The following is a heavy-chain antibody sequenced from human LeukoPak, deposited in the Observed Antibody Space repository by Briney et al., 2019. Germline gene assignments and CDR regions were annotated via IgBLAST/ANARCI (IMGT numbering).Heavy chain of an antibody. Sequence: PGGSLRLSCAASEFTFSSYSMNWVRQAPGKGLEWVSYITNSGNSKSYADSVKGRFTISRDNAKNSLYLQMNSLRAEDTAVYYCARDPRYYDSLDAFDIWGQGTMVTVSS. CDR1: EFTFSSYS. V-gene: IGHV3-48*04. CDR3: ARDPRYYDSLDAFDI. D-gene: IGHD3-22*01. CDR2: ITNSGNSK. J-gene: IGHJ3*02.